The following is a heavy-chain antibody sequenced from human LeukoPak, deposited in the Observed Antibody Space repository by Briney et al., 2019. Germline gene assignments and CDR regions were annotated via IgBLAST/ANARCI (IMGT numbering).Heavy chain of an antibody. J-gene: IGHJ3*02. CDR1: GFIFSSYS. Sequence: GGSLRLSCAASGFIFSSYSMNWVRQAPGKGLEWVSSISDSSSYIYYADSVKGRFTISRDNAKNSLYLQMNSLRAEDTAVYYCARSVADGAFDIWGQGTMVTVSS. CDR2: ISDSSSYI. CDR3: ARSVADGAFDI. D-gene: IGHD6-19*01. V-gene: IGHV3-21*01.